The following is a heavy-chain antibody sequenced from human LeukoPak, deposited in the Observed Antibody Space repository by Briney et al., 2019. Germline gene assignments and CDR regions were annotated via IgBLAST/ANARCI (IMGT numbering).Heavy chain of an antibody. CDR1: GFTFDDYA. CDR3: ARADSSGYAIFDY. CDR2: ISWNSGSK. V-gene: IGHV3-9*01. Sequence: GGSLRLSCAASGFTFDDYAMHWVRQAPGKGLEWVSGISWNSGSKGYADSVKGRFTISRDNAKNSLYLQMNSLRAEDTAVYYCARADSSGYAIFDYWGQGTLVTVSS. D-gene: IGHD3-22*01. J-gene: IGHJ4*02.